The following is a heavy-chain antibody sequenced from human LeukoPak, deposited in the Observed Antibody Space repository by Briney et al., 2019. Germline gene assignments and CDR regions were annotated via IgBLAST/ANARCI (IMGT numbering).Heavy chain of an antibody. D-gene: IGHD1-26*01. J-gene: IGHJ4*02. CDR3: ARGRWAIVGAGYFDY. Sequence: SETLSLTCSVSGGSIRNYYWNWIRQPAGEGLEWIGRMHTSGSTNYNPSLKSRLTMSVDTSKNQFSLKLRSVTAADTAVYYCARGRWAIVGAGYFDYWGQGTLVTVSS. V-gene: IGHV4-4*07. CDR2: MHTSGST. CDR1: GGSIRNYY.